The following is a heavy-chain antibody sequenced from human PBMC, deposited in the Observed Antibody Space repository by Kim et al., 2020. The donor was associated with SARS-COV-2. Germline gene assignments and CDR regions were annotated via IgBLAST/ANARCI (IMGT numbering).Heavy chain of an antibody. J-gene: IGHJ4*02. D-gene: IGHD6-13*01. CDR2: INTNTGNP. Sequence: ASVKVSCKASGYTFTSYAMNWVRQAPGQGLEWMGWINTNTGNPTYAQGFTGRFVFSLDTSVSTAYLQISSLKAEDTAVYYCARKNLLGRGSSWYVRDYWGQGTLVTVSS. V-gene: IGHV7-4-1*02. CDR3: ARKNLLGRGSSWYVRDY. CDR1: GYTFTSYA.